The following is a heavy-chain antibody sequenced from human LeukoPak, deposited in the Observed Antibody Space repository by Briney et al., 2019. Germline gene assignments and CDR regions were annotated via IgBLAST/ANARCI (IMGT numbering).Heavy chain of an antibody. CDR1: GYTFTSYG. V-gene: IGHV1-18*01. CDR3: ARATRSIAARKGFDP. D-gene: IGHD6-6*01. Sequence: GASVTVSCKASGYTFTSYGISWVRQAPGQGLEWMGWISAYNGNTNYAQKLQGRVTMTTDTSTSTAYMELRSLRSDDTAVYYCARATRSIAARKGFDPWGQGTLVTVSS. CDR2: ISAYNGNT. J-gene: IGHJ5*02.